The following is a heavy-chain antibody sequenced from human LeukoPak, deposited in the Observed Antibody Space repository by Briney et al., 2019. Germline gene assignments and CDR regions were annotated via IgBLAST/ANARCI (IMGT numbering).Heavy chain of an antibody. D-gene: IGHD2-2*01. Sequence: GASVKVSCKASGYTFTGYYMHWVRQAAGQGLEWMGWINPNSGGTNYAQKFQGRVTMTRDTSISTAYMELSRLRSDDTAVYYCARVYCSSTSCYPLSQYGMDVWGQGTTVTVSS. V-gene: IGHV1-2*02. CDR2: INPNSGGT. J-gene: IGHJ6*02. CDR3: ARVYCSSTSCYPLSQYGMDV. CDR1: GYTFTGYY.